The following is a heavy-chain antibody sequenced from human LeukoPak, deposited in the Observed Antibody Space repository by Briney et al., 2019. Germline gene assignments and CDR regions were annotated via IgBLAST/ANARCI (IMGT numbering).Heavy chain of an antibody. D-gene: IGHD6-19*01. J-gene: IGHJ3*02. CDR3: AKDMSGYRSGWYYAFDI. CDR2: ISWNSGSI. Sequence: GGSLRLSCAASGFTFDDYAMHWVRHAPGKGLEWVSGISWNSGSIGYADSVKGRFTISRDNAKNSPYLQMNSLRAEDTALYYCAKDMSGYRSGWYYAFDIWGQGTMVTVSS. V-gene: IGHV3-9*01. CDR1: GFTFDDYA.